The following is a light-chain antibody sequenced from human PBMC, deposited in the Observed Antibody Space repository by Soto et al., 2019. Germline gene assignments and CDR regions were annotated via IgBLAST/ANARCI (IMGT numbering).Light chain of an antibody. CDR3: QQSYSTPPT. Sequence: DIQMTQSPSTLSGSVGDRVTITCRASQGIGNNLGWYQQKPGKAPQRLIYGTSNLQTGVPSRFSGSGSGTDFILTISSLQPEDFATYYCQQSYSTPPTFGQGTKVDIK. CDR2: GTS. V-gene: IGKV1-39*01. J-gene: IGKJ1*01. CDR1: QGIGNN.